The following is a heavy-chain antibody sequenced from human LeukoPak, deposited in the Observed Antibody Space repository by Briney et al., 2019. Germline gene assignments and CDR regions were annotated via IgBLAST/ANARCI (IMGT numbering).Heavy chain of an antibody. V-gene: IGHV3-48*04. CDR2: ISSSGSTI. CDR3: AREPTYTSTWYTSCDY. Sequence: GGSLRLSCAASEFTFSAYSMNWVRQAPGKGLEWVSYISSSGSTIYYADSVKGRFTISRDNAKNSLYLQMDSLRAEDTAVYYCAREPTYTSTWYTSCDYWGQGILVTVSS. J-gene: IGHJ4*02. D-gene: IGHD6-13*01. CDR1: EFTFSAYS.